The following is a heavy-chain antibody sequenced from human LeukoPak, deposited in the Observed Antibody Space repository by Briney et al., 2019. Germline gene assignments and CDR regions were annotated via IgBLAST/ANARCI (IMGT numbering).Heavy chain of an antibody. CDR2: IYPGYSDT. J-gene: IGHJ4*02. CDR3: ARLGTYWSNYYFEY. CDR1: GYSFTTYW. D-gene: IGHD3-10*01. V-gene: IGHV5-51*01. Sequence: GESLKISCQGSGYSFTTYWIGWVRQMPGKGLECIGIIYPGYSDTRYSPSFQGQVTISADKSINTAYLQWSSLKASDTAMYYCARLGTYWSNYYFEYWGQGTLVTVSS.